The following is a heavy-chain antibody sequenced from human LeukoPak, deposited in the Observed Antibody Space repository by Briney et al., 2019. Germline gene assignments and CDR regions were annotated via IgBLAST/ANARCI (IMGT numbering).Heavy chain of an antibody. CDR1: GFTFDGYA. V-gene: IGHV3-9*01. D-gene: IGHD1-1*01. CDR2: ISWNSGSI. J-gene: IGHJ4*02. CDR3: AKDISWKSYYFDY. Sequence: GRSLRLSCAASGFTFDGYAMHWVRHAPGKGLEWVSGISWNSGSIGYADSVKGRFTISRDNAKNSLYLQMNSLRAEDTALYYCAKDISWKSYYFDYWGQGTLVTVSS.